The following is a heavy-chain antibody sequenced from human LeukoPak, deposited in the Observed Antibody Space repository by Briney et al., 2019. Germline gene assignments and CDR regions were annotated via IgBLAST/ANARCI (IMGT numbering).Heavy chain of an antibody. D-gene: IGHD6-6*01. V-gene: IGHV1-18*01. CDR1: GYTFISYG. CDR3: ARVKSSSYYFDY. J-gene: IGHJ4*02. CDR2: ICAYNGNT. Sequence: ASVKVSCKASGYTFISYGISWMRQAPGQGLEWVGWICAYNGNTHYAQKLQGRVTMTTDTSTSPAYMELRSLRSGDTAVYYCARVKSSSYYFDYWGQGTVVTVSS.